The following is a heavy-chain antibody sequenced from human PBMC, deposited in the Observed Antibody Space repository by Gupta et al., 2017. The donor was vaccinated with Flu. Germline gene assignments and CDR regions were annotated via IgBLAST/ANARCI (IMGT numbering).Heavy chain of an antibody. CDR2: IGGGGGGI. CDR1: GFTFNSFV. D-gene: IGHD6-19*01. V-gene: IGHV3-23*01. J-gene: IGHJ4*02. Sequence: EVQLLESGGGLEQPGGSLRLSCAASGFTFNSFVLSWVRQAPGKGLEWVSVIGGGGGGIYYADSVRGRFTISRDNSKDTLYLQMNNLRAEDTAIYYCVRGDRFSGWDNWGRGTLVTVSS. CDR3: VRGDRFSGWDN.